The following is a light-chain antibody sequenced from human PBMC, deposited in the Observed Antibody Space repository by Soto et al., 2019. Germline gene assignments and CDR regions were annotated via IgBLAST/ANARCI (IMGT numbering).Light chain of an antibody. CDR1: QSVSSSY. J-gene: IGKJ4*01. CDR2: DAS. V-gene: IGKV3-20*01. CDR3: QQFSSYPLT. Sequence: EIVLTQSPGPLSLSPGERATLSCRASQSVSSSYLAWYQQKPGQAPRLLIYDASSRATGIPDRFSGGGSGTDFTLTISRLEPEDFAVYYCQQFSSYPLTFGGGTKVDI.